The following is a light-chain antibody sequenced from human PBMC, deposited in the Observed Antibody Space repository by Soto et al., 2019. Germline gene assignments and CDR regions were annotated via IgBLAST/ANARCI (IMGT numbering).Light chain of an antibody. V-gene: IGKV3-11*01. J-gene: IGKJ5*01. CDR3: QQRTNWPTST. CDR1: QNVRSY. Sequence: EIVLTQSPATLSLSPGERATLSCRASQNVRSYLAWYQQKPGQAPRLLIHDAISRATGIPARFSGSGSGTDLTLTISSREPEDFAVYYCQQRTNWPTSTFGQGTRLEIK. CDR2: DAI.